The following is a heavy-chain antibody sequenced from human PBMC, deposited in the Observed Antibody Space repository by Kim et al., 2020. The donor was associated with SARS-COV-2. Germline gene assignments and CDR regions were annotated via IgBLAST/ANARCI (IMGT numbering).Heavy chain of an antibody. J-gene: IGHJ3*02. CDR2: IIPIFGTA. Sequence: SVKVSCKASGGTFSSYAISWVRQAPGQGLEWMGGIIPIFGTANYAQKFQGRVTITADESTSTAYMELSSLRSEDTAVYYCARPYSSGWYRGDAFDIWGQGTMVTVSS. CDR1: GGTFSSYA. D-gene: IGHD6-19*01. CDR3: ARPYSSGWYRGDAFDI. V-gene: IGHV1-69*13.